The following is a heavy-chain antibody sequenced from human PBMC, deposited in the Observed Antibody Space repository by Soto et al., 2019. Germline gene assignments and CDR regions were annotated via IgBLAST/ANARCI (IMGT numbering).Heavy chain of an antibody. CDR2: ISYDGSNK. Sequence: LRLSCAASGFTFSSYGMHWVRQAPGKGLEWVAVISYDGSNKYYADSVKGRFTISRDNSKNTLYLQMNSLRAEDTAVYYCAKARRSYGMDVWGQGTTVTVSS. J-gene: IGHJ6*02. V-gene: IGHV3-30*18. CDR1: GFTFSSYG. CDR3: AKARRSYGMDV.